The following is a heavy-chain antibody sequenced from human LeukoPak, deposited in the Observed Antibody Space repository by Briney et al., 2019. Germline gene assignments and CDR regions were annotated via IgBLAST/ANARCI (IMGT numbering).Heavy chain of an antibody. D-gene: IGHD6-19*01. J-gene: IGHJ4*02. CDR3: ARDVKSYTSGASYFDY. CDR2: INSDGSST. Sequence: GGSLRLSCAASGFTFSSYWMHWVRQAPGKGLVWVSRINSDGSSTSYADSVKGRFTISRDNSQNTLYLQGNSLRDDDTAVYYCARDVKSYTSGASYFDYWGQGTLVTVSS. V-gene: IGHV3-74*01. CDR1: GFTFSSYW.